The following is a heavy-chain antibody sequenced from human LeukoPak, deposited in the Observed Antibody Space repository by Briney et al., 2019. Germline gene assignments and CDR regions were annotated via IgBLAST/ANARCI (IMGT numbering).Heavy chain of an antibody. CDR3: ARGFFNFED. CDR2: IYSGGDT. Sequence: GGSLRLSCAVSGISVSGYYMSWVRQAPGRGLEWVPVIYSGGDTSYADSVKGRFTVSRDNANNTVDLHMNGLRPEDTAFYYCARGFFNFEDWGRGTLVTVSS. D-gene: IGHD3-3*01. J-gene: IGHJ4*02. CDR1: GISVSGYY. V-gene: IGHV3-66*02.